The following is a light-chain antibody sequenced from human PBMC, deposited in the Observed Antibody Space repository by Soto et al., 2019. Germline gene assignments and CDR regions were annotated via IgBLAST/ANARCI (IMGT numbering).Light chain of an antibody. J-gene: IGKJ1*01. CDR1: QSVSSN. CDR2: GAS. Sequence: EIVMTQSPATLSVSPGERATLSCRASQSVSSNLAWYQQKPGQAPRLLIYGASTRATGIPARFSGSGSGTVFTLTISSLQSEDVAIYFCQQYNNWPPDRTFGQGTKVEIK. CDR3: QQYNNWPPDRT. V-gene: IGKV3-15*01.